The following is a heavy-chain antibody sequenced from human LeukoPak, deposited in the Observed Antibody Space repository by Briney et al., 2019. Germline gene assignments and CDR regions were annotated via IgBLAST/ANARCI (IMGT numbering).Heavy chain of an antibody. CDR3: ARRKAATFGMDV. V-gene: IGHV6-1*01. CDR1: GDSVSSNSAT. J-gene: IGHJ6*02. D-gene: IGHD6-13*01. Sequence: SQTLSLTCAISGDSVSSNSATWNWIRQSPSRGLEWLGRTYYRSKWYNDYAVSMKSRITINPDTSKNQFSLQLNSVTPEDTAVYYCARRKAATFGMDVWGQGTTVTVSS. CDR2: TYYRSKWYN.